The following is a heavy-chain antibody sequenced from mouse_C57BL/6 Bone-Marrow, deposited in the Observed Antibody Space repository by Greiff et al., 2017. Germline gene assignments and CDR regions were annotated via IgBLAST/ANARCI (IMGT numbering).Heavy chain of an antibody. Sequence: EVQLQQSGAELVRPGASVKLSCTASGFNFKDDYMHWVKQRPEQGLEWIGWIDPENGDTEYASKFQGKATMTADTSSNTAYLQLSSLTSEDTDVSYCNTSAVVDDCCAIDYWGQGTTVTVSS. CDR3: NTSAVVDDCCAIDY. CDR2: IDPENGDT. V-gene: IGHV14-4*01. CDR1: GFNFKDDY. J-gene: IGHJ4*01. D-gene: IGHD6-1*01.